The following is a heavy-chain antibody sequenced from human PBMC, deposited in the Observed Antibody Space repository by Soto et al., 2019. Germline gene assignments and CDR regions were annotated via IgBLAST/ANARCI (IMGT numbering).Heavy chain of an antibody. D-gene: IGHD3-3*01. V-gene: IGHV1-69*12. CDR3: ANGMNYDFWITQPNWFDP. CDR1: GGTFSSYA. Sequence: QVQLVQSGAEVKKPGSSVKVSCKASGGTFSSYAISWVRQAPGQGLEWMGGIIPIFGTANYAQKFQGRVTITADESTSTAYMELSSLRSEDTAVYYCANGMNYDFWITQPNWFDPWGQGTLVTVSS. CDR2: IIPIFGTA. J-gene: IGHJ5*02.